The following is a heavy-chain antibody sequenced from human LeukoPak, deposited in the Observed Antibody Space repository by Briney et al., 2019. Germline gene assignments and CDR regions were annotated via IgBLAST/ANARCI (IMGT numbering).Heavy chain of an antibody. V-gene: IGHV3-7*03. CDR2: IKQDGSEK. Sequence: GGSLRLSCAASGFTFSSYWRSWVRQAPGKGLEWVANIKQDGSEKYYVGSVKGRFTISRDNAKNSLYLQMNSLRAEDTALYYCARDRISAGWFDPWGQGTLVTVSS. CDR3: ARDRISAGWFDP. D-gene: IGHD1-14*01. CDR1: GFTFSSYW. J-gene: IGHJ5*02.